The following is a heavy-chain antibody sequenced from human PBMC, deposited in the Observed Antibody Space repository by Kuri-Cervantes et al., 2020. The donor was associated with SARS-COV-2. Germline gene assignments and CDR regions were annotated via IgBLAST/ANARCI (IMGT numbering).Heavy chain of an antibody. CDR2: ISSSGLTT. Sequence: GGSLRLSCEVSGVTFSGEAMSWVRQAPGKGLEWVAVISSSGLTTHYADSVKGRFIISRDNSKNPLFLQMNSLRAGDTAVYYCAKDRPLWIGEVLVRDNFFDSWGQGALVTVSS. J-gene: IGHJ4*02. V-gene: IGHV3-23*01. CDR3: AKDRPLWIGEVLVRDNFFDS. D-gene: IGHD3-10*01. CDR1: GVTFSGEA.